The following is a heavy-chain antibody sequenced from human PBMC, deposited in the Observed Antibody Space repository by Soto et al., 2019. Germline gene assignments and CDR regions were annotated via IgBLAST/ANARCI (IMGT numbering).Heavy chain of an antibody. CDR3: ARGRGYSGDDHYYYFDMDV. CDR2: SIPIFGTA. D-gene: IGHD5-12*01. J-gene: IGHJ6*02. Sequence: ASVKVSCKASGGTFSNYPITWVRQAPGEGLEWMGGSIPIFGTANYAQNFQGRVTISVDESTSTAYMELSSLRSEDTAVYYCARGRGYSGDDHYYYFDMDVWGQGTTVTVSS. CDR1: GGTFSNYP. V-gene: IGHV1-69*13.